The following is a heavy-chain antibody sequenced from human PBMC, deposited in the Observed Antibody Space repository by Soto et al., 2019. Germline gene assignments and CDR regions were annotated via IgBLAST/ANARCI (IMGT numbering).Heavy chain of an antibody. CDR3: ARDLGVGDARYNGFDP. CDR2: IIPIFGTA. V-gene: IGHV1-69*01. Sequence: SVKVSCTASGGTFSSYAISWVRQAPGQGLEWMGGIIPIFGTANYAQKFQGRVTITADESTSTAYMELSSLRSEDTAVYYCARDLGVGDARYNGFDPLGQRTLVNGS. J-gene: IGHJ5*02. D-gene: IGHD3-3*01. CDR1: GGTFSSYA.